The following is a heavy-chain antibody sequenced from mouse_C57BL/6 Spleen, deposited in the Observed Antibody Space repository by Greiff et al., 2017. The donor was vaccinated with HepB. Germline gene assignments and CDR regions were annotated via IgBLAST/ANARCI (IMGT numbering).Heavy chain of an antibody. Sequence: DVKLQESGPGLVKPSQSLSLTCSVTGYSITSGYYWNWIRQFPGNKLEWMGYISYDGSNNYNPSLKNRISITRDTSKNQFFLKLNSVTTEDTATYYCARGGLRQDFDVWGTGTTVTVSS. J-gene: IGHJ1*03. CDR3: ARGGLRQDFDV. CDR1: GYSITSGYY. V-gene: IGHV3-6*01. CDR2: ISYDGSN. D-gene: IGHD2-4*01.